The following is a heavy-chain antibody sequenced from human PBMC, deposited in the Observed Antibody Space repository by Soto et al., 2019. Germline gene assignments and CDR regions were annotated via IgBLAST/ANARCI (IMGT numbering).Heavy chain of an antibody. CDR2: ISAYNGNT. CDR3: ERDPEEAGTDYYYYGMDV. J-gene: IGHJ6*02. Sequence: QVQLVQSGAEVKKPGASVKVSCKASGYTFTSYGISWVRQAPGQGLEWMGWISAYNGNTNYAQKLPCRVTMTTAPSTRTAYMELRSLRSDDTAVYYCERDPEEAGTDYYYYGMDVWGQGTTVTVSS. CDR1: GYTFTSYG. V-gene: IGHV1-18*04. D-gene: IGHD6-13*01.